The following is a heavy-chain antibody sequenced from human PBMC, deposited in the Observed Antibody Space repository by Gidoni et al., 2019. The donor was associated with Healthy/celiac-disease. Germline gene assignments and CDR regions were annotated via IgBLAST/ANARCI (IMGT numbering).Heavy chain of an antibody. Sequence: QLQLVQSGAEVKKPGASVKVSCKASGYTFTGYSLPWVRPAPGQGLEWMGWINPNSGGTNYAQKFQGRVTMTRDTSISTAYMELSRLRSDDTAVYYCARARGYCSSTSCYTIWFDPWGQGTLVTVSS. V-gene: IGHV1-2*02. CDR3: ARARGYCSSTSCYTIWFDP. CDR1: GYTFTGYS. D-gene: IGHD2-2*02. CDR2: INPNSGGT. J-gene: IGHJ5*02.